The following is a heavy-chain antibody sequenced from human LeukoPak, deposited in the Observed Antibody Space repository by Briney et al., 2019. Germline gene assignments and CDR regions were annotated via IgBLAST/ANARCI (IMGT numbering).Heavy chain of an antibody. CDR3: AADSDGNVLDAFDI. Sequence: SVKLSCKASGFTFINSAIQWVRQARGQRFEWVGWIVVGNGDRNSAEKFKERVSVTRDVSTNTAYMELSGLTFEDTAVYYWAADSDGNVLDAFDIWGRGTLVTVSP. CDR2: IVVGNGDR. V-gene: IGHV1-58*02. CDR1: GFTFINSA. J-gene: IGHJ3*02.